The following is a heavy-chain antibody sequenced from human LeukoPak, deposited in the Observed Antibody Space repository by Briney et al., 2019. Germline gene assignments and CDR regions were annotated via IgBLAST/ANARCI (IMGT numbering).Heavy chain of an antibody. D-gene: IGHD6-13*01. V-gene: IGHV4-34*01. CDR2: INHSGST. CDR1: GGSFSGYY. Sequence: PSETLSLTCAVYGGSFSGYYWSWIRQPPWKGLEWIGEINHSGSTNYNPSLKSRVTISVDTSKNQFSLKLSSVTAADTAVYYCARARVPRAIAAAVNWFDPWAQGTLVTVSS. CDR3: ARARVPRAIAAAVNWFDP. J-gene: IGHJ5*02.